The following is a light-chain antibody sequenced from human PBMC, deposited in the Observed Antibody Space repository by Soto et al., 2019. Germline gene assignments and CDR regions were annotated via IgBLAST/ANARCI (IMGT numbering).Light chain of an antibody. CDR3: QSYDSSLSGSKV. CDR1: SSNIGAGSD. CDR2: ANS. Sequence: QSVLTQPPSVSGAPGQRVTISCTGSSSNIGAGSDVHWYQQLPGTAPKLLIFANSHRPSGVPDRFSGSKSGTSASLAITGFQAEDEADYYCQSYDSSLSGSKVFGTGTKVTVL. J-gene: IGLJ1*01. V-gene: IGLV1-40*01.